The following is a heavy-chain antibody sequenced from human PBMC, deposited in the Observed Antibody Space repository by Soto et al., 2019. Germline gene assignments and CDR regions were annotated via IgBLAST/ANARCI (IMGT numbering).Heavy chain of an antibody. CDR2: MNPNSGNT. CDR3: ATEQSLRGFDY. CDR1: GYTFTSYD. Sequence: QVQLVQSGAEVKKPGASVKVSCRASGYTFTSYDINWVRQATGQGLEWMGWMNPNSGNTAYAQNFQGRLTMTRNTATSTAYMELSSLRSEDTAVYYFATEQSLRGFDYRGQGTLVTVSS. J-gene: IGHJ4*02. V-gene: IGHV1-8*01.